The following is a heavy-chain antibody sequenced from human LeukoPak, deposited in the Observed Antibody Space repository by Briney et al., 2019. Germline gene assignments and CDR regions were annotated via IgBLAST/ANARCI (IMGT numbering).Heavy chain of an antibody. CDR3: ARGPITAAGDY. CDR1: GYTFTSYG. Sequence: EASVKVSCKASGYTFTSYGITWVRQAPGPGVEWMGWINANNGDTKSAQNLQGRVTMTRDTSTSTAYMELRSLRSDDTAVYYCARGPITAAGDYWGQGTLVTVSS. J-gene: IGHJ4*02. V-gene: IGHV1-18*01. CDR2: INANNGDT. D-gene: IGHD6-13*01.